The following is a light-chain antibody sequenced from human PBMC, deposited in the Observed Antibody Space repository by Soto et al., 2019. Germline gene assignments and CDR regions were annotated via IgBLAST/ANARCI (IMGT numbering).Light chain of an antibody. CDR2: HVS. CDR3: CTDAGSYKV. V-gene: IGLV2-11*01. Sequence: QSSLTHPRSLSGSPGQSVTISCTGTNYVSWYQQHPGKAPKLLIYHVSKRPSGVPDRFSGSKSGNTASLTISGLQAEDEADYYCCTDAGSYKVFGSGTKVTVL. CDR1: NY. J-gene: IGLJ1*01.